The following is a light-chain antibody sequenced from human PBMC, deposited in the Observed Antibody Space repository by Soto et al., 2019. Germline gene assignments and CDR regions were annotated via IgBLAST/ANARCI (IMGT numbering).Light chain of an antibody. Sequence: DLQMTQSPASLSASVGDRVTISCRASQTISTFLNWYQQKPGTAPRLLIYRASSVQSGVPPRFRGSGSGRDFTLTISSLRPEDIATYFCQHSYSSPPWTFGQGTKVEV. CDR2: RAS. CDR1: QTISTF. V-gene: IGKV1-39*01. J-gene: IGKJ1*01. CDR3: QHSYSSPPWT.